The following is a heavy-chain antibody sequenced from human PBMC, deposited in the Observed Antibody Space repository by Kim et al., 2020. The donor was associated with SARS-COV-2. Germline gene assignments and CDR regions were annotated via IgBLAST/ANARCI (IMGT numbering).Heavy chain of an antibody. V-gene: IGHV3-30-3*01. CDR2: ISYDGSNK. J-gene: IGHJ4*02. D-gene: IGHD2-2*02. Sequence: GGSLRLSCAASGFTFSSYAMHWVRQAPGKGLEWVAVISYDGSNKYYADSVKGRFTISRDNSKNTLYLQMNSLRAEDTAVYYCAREEGPPAAIRFHFDYWGQGTLVTVSS. CDR1: GFTFSSYA. CDR3: AREEGPPAAIRFHFDY.